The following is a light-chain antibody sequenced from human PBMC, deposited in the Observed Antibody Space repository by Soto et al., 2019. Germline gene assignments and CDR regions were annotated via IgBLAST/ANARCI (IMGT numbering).Light chain of an antibody. J-gene: IGLJ1*01. CDR3: SSYAGSNNFNV. V-gene: IGLV2-8*01. CDR1: SSDVGGYNY. CDR2: EVS. Sequence: QSVLTQPPSASGSTGQSVTISCTVTSSDVGGYNYVSWYQQHPGKAPKLMIYEVSKRPSGVPDRFSGSKSGNTASLTVSGLQAEDEADYYCSSYAGSNNFNVFGTGTKVTVL.